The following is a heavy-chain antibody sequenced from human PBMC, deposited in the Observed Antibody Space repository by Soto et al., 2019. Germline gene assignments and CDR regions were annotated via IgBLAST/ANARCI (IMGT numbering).Heavy chain of an antibody. D-gene: IGHD2-15*01. Sequence: SETLSLTCAVSGGSISSYYWSWIRQPPGKGLEWIGHVYYSGSTSYNPSLKSRVTISVDTSRNQFSLRLSSVTAADTAVYYCARAARHTLYYYYYMDVWGKGTTVTVSS. CDR2: VYYSGST. CDR3: ARAARHTLYYYYYMDV. J-gene: IGHJ6*03. CDR1: GGSISSYY. V-gene: IGHV4-59*01.